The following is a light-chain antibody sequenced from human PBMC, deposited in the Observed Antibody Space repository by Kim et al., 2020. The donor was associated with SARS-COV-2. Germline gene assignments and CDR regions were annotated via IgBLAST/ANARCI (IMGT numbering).Light chain of an antibody. Sequence: GQVVTISCSGSSSNIGSTPVTWYHQLPGAAPTLLLYSNNQRPSGVPDRFSGSKSGTSASLAISGLQSEDEADYYCATWDDSLNAVVFGGGTQLTVL. CDR3: ATWDDSLNAVV. CDR2: SNN. CDR1: SSNIGSTP. V-gene: IGLV1-44*01. J-gene: IGLJ2*01.